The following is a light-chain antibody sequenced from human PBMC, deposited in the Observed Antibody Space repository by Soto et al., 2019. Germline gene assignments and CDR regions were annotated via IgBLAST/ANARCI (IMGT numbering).Light chain of an antibody. V-gene: IGKV3-11*01. CDR2: DTT. CDR1: QSVSTY. CDR3: HQRNT. Sequence: VLTQSPVTLSLSPGDRATLSCRASQSVSTYLAWYRQVPGQPPRLLIYDTTNRAAGIPPRVRGSRSGTDFTLPSSSVEPEDFALYYCHQRNTFGQGTRLEIK. J-gene: IGKJ5*01.